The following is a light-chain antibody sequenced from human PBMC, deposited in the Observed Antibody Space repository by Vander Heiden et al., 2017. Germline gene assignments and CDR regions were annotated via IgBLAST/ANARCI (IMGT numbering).Light chain of an antibody. CDR2: LGS. Sequence: DIVMTQSPLSLLVTPGEPASISCRSSQSLLHSNGYNYLDWYLQKPGQSPQLLIYLGSNRASGVPDRFSGSGSGTDFTLKISRVEAEDVGVYYCMQALQTPGITFAQGTRLEIK. CDR3: MQALQTPGIT. CDR1: QSLLHSNGYNY. J-gene: IGKJ5*01. V-gene: IGKV2-28*01.